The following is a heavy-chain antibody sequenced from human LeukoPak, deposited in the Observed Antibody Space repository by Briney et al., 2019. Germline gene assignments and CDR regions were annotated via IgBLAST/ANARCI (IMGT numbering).Heavy chain of an antibody. J-gene: IGHJ3*02. CDR3: ARDLDTYVVLTAYDTFDI. D-gene: IGHD2-21*02. CDR1: GFPLSAYT. Sequence: GGSLRLSCIASGFPLSAYTMNWVRQAPEKGLEWVANIKPSGSEKHYADSVEGRFTISRDNAKNSLYLQMNSLRAEDTAVYYCARDLDTYVVLTAYDTFDIWGQGTMVTVSS. CDR2: IKPSGSEK. V-gene: IGHV3-7*01.